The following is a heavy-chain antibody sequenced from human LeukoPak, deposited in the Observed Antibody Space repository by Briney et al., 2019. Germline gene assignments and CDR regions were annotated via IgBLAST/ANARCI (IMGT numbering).Heavy chain of an antibody. CDR2: ISGSGGST. CDR3: ANLQRMATISGRGDY. J-gene: IGHJ4*02. D-gene: IGHD5-24*01. Sequence: PGGSLRLSCAASGFTFSSDAMSWVRQAPGKGLEWVSAISGSGGSTYYADSVKGRFTISRDNSKNTLYLQMNSLRAEDTAVYYCANLQRMATISGRGDYWGQGTLVTVSS. CDR1: GFTFSSDA. V-gene: IGHV3-23*01.